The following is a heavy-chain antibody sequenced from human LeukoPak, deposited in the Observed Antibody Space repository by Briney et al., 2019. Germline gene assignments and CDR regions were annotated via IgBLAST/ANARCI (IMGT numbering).Heavy chain of an antibody. V-gene: IGHV1-24*01. CDR2: FDPEDGET. Sequence: GASVKVSCKVSGYTLTELSMHWVRQAPGKGLEWMGGFDPEDGETIYAQKFQGRVTMTEDTSTDTAYMELSSLRSEDTAVYYCATDFYRGRQFDYWGQGTLVTVSS. CDR3: ATDFYRGRQFDY. D-gene: IGHD2/OR15-2a*01. J-gene: IGHJ4*02. CDR1: GYTLTELS.